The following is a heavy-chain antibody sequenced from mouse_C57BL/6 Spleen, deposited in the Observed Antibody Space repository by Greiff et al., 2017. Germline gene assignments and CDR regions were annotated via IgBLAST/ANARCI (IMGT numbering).Heavy chain of an antibody. CDR3: ARGAHYCGSSPYWYFDV. CDR1: GYTFTDYN. Sequence: VQLQQSGPELVKPGASVKIPCKASGYTFTDYNMDWVKQSHGKSLEWIGDINPNNGGTIYNQKFKGKATLTVDKSSSTAYMELRSLTSEDTAVYYWARGAHYCGSSPYWYFDVWGTGTTVTVSS. V-gene: IGHV1-18*01. D-gene: IGHD1-1*01. CDR2: INPNNGGT. J-gene: IGHJ1*03.